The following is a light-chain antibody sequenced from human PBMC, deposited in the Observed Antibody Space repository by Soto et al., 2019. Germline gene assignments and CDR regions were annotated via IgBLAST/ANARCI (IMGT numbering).Light chain of an antibody. CDR2: GNS. CDR1: SSNIGAGYD. Sequence: QSVLTQPPSVSGAPGQRVTISCTGSSSNIGAGYDVHWYQQLPGTAPKLLIYGNSNRPSGVPDRFSGSKSGTSASLAITGLQAEDEADYYCQVWDTSSDQGVFGTGTKLTVL. V-gene: IGLV1-40*01. J-gene: IGLJ1*01. CDR3: QVWDTSSDQGV.